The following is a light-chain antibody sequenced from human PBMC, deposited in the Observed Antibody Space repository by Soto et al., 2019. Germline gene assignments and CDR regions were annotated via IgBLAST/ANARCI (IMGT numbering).Light chain of an antibody. CDR2: GAS. J-gene: IGKJ1*01. CDR3: PQYASSGT. CDR1: QSVSNNY. V-gene: IGKV3-20*01. Sequence: RRTLYLYPGERATLSCRASQSVSNNYLAWYQQKPGQAPRLLIYGASNRATGIPDRFSGSGSGTDFTLTISRLEPEDFAVHYCPQYASSGTSGQASTA.